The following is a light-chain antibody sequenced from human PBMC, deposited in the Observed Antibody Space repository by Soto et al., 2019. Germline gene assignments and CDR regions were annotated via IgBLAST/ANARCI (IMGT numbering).Light chain of an antibody. Sequence: ETVMTQSPATLSVSPGERATLSCRASQSVSSNLAWYQQKPGQAPRLLIYGASTRATGIPARFSGSGSGTEFTLTISSLQCEDFAVYYCQQYNNWPPWTFGQGTKVDIK. CDR1: QSVSSN. V-gene: IGKV3-15*01. CDR3: QQYNNWPPWT. CDR2: GAS. J-gene: IGKJ1*01.